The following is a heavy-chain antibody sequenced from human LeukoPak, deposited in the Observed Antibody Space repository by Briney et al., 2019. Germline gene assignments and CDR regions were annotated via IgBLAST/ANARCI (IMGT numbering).Heavy chain of an antibody. CDR3: ARDHFITISPPYYLDY. Sequence: GGSLRLSCAASGFTFSTYAIHWVRQAPGKGLEWVAVISYDGSNKYYADSAKGRFTISRDNSKNTVYLQVNSLRAEDAAVYYCARDHFITISPPYYLDYWGQGTLVTVSS. D-gene: IGHD3-9*01. V-gene: IGHV3-30*04. CDR1: GFTFSTYA. CDR2: ISYDGSNK. J-gene: IGHJ4*02.